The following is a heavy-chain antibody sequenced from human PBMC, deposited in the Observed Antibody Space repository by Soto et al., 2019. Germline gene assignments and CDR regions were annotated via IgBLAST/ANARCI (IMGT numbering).Heavy chain of an antibody. V-gene: IGHV3-23*01. Sequence: GGSLRLSCAASGFTFSSCAMSWVRQAPGKGLEWVSAISGSGGSTYYADSVKGRFTISRDNSKNTLYLQMNSLRAEDTAVYYCANLREYSSSSGPIDYWGQGTLVTVSS. D-gene: IGHD6-6*01. CDR1: GFTFSSCA. CDR3: ANLREYSSSSGPIDY. J-gene: IGHJ4*02. CDR2: ISGSGGST.